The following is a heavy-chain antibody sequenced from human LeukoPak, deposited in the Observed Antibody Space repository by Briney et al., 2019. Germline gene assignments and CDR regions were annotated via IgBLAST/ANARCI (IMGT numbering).Heavy chain of an antibody. CDR1: GFTFSTYA. Sequence: PGGSLRLSCAASGFTFSTYAMTWVRQAPGKGLEWVSAISGSGVNTYYADSVKGRFTISRDNSKNTMYLQMNSLRAEDTAVYYCAKEGTGYSSGWFGGYWGQGTLVTVSS. D-gene: IGHD6-19*01. CDR3: AKEGTGYSSGWFGGY. CDR2: ISGSGVNT. J-gene: IGHJ4*02. V-gene: IGHV3-23*01.